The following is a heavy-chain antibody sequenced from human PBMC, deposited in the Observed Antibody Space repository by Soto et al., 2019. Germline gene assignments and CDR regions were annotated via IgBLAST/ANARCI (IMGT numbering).Heavy chain of an antibody. J-gene: IGHJ4*02. Sequence: GGSLRLSCAASGFTFSSYTMNWVRQAPGKGLEWVSSISSVSSYIYYADSVKGRFTISRDNAKNSLYLQMNSLRAEDTAVYYCARASYSSGWHTDYWGQGTLVTVSS. CDR3: ARASYSSGWHTDY. CDR1: GFTFSSYT. V-gene: IGHV3-21*01. D-gene: IGHD6-19*01. CDR2: ISSVSSYI.